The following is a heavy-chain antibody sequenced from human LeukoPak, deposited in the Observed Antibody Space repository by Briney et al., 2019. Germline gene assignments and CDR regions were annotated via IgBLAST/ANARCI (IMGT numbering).Heavy chain of an antibody. CDR2: ISSSSSYI. J-gene: IGHJ4*02. CDR3: AKAKTAYSSSSSFDY. D-gene: IGHD6-6*01. V-gene: IGHV3-21*04. CDR1: GFTFSSYS. Sequence: GGSLRLSCAASGFTFSSYSMNWVRQAPGKGLEWVSSISSSSSYIYYADSVKGRFTISRDNSKNTLYLQMNSLRAEDTAVYYCAKAKTAYSSSSSFDYWGQGTLVTVSS.